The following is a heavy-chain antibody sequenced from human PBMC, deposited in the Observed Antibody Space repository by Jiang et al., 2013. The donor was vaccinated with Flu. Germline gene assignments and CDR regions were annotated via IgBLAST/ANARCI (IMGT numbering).Heavy chain of an antibody. J-gene: IGHJ4*02. D-gene: IGHD3-9*01. CDR2: ISYDGSNK. Sequence: AVISYDGSNKYYADSVKGRFTISRDNSKNTLYLQMNSLRAEDTAVYYCAKDFYDISGPDYWGQGTLVTVSS. V-gene: IGHV3-30*18. CDR3: AKDFYDISGPDY.